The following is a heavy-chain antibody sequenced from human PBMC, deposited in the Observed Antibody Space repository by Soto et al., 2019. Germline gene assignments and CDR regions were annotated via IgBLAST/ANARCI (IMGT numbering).Heavy chain of an antibody. Sequence: SETLSLTCTVSGGSISSDYWSWIRQPPGKGLEWIGFIYYSGSINYNPSFESRVAISVDTSKNQFSLNLTSVTAADTAVYYCARHNYGSGSTYFDYWGQGTLVTVSS. CDR3: ARHNYGSGSTYFDY. J-gene: IGHJ4*02. V-gene: IGHV4-59*08. CDR1: GGSISSDY. CDR2: IYYSGSI. D-gene: IGHD3-10*01.